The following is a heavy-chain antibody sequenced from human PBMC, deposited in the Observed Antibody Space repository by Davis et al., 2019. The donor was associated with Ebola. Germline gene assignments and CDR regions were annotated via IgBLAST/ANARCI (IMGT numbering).Heavy chain of an antibody. CDR3: AKDLVPRVTTHLFDY. V-gene: IGHV3-48*01. CDR1: GFTFSSYS. Sequence: PGGSLRLSCAASGFTFSSYSMNWVRQAPGKGLEWVSYISSSISTIYYADSVKGRFTISRDNSKNTLYLQMNSLRAEDTAVYYCAKDLVPRVTTHLFDYWGQGTLVTVSS. CDR2: ISSSISTI. D-gene: IGHD1-14*01. J-gene: IGHJ4*02.